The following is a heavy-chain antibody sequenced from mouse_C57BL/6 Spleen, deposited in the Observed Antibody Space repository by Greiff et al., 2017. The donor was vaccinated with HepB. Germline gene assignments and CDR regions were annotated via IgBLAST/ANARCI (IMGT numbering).Heavy chain of an antibody. V-gene: IGHV1-18*01. CDR1: GYTFTDYN. D-gene: IGHD2-4*01. Sequence: EVQLQQSGPELVKPGASVKIPCKASGYTFTDYNMDWVKQSHGKSLEWIGDINPNNGGTIYNQKFKGKATLTVDKSSSTAYMELRSLTSEDTAVYYCARPFLYDYDGRGYAMDYWGQGTSVTVSS. J-gene: IGHJ4*01. CDR3: ARPFLYDYDGRGYAMDY. CDR2: INPNNGGT.